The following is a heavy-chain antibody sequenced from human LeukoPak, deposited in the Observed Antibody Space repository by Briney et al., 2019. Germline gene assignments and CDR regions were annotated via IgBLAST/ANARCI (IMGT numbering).Heavy chain of an antibody. CDR2: ISSSSTV. CDR1: GFTFSSYS. J-gene: IGHJ6*03. Sequence: PGGSLRLSCAASGFTFSSYSMNWVRQAPGKGLEWVSYISSSSTVYYADSVKGRFTISRDNAKNSLYLQMNSLRAEDTAVYYCARYYYYYMDVWGKGTTVTVSS. CDR3: ARYYYYYMDV. V-gene: IGHV3-48*01.